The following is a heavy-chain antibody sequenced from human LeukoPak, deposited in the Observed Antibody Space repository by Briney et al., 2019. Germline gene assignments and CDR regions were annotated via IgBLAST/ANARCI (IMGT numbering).Heavy chain of an antibody. D-gene: IGHD6-19*01. J-gene: IGHJ6*02. CDR1: GGSISSSSYY. CDR3: ARTYSSGWYPFSGMDV. V-gene: IGHV4-39*01. Sequence: SQTLSLTCTVSGGSISSSSYYWGWIRQPPGKGLEWIGCIYYSGNTYSNPSLKSRVTMSVDTSKNQFSLKLSSVTAADTAVYYCARTYSSGWYPFSGMDVWGQGTTVTVSS. CDR2: IYYSGNT.